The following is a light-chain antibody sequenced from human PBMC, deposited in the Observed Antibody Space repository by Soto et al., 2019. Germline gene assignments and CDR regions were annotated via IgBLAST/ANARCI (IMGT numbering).Light chain of an antibody. CDR2: HAS. CDR3: QQYATSPLT. CDR1: QSVSSDY. J-gene: IGKJ4*01. V-gene: IGKV3-20*01. Sequence: EIVLTQSPGTLSLSPGERATLSCWASQSVSSDYLAWYRQKPGQAPRLLIYHASSRATGIPDRFSGSGSGTDLHLTISRLAPEDFAVYYCQQYATSPLTFGGGTKVEIK.